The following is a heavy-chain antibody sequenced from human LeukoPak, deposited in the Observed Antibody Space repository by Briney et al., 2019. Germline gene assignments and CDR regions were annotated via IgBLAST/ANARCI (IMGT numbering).Heavy chain of an antibody. Sequence: GGSLRLSCAASGFTFSGYWMHWVRQVPGTGLVWVSRITGDGSSTTYADSVKGRFTISRDNAKNTVFLQMISLRAEDTAVYYCTRDTGWYFDLWGRGTLVTVSS. D-gene: IGHD4-17*01. CDR1: GFTFSGYW. CDR2: ITGDGSST. V-gene: IGHV3-74*01. J-gene: IGHJ2*01. CDR3: TRDTGWYFDL.